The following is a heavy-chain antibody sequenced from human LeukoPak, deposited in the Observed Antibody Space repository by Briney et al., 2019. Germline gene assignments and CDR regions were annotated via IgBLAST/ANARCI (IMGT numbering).Heavy chain of an antibody. J-gene: IGHJ4*02. CDR2: IYYSGST. Sequence: PSETLSLTCTVSGGSISSYYWSWIRQPPGKGLEWIGYIYYSGSTNYNPSLKSRVTISVDTSKNQFSLKLSSVTAADTAVYYCARDRSGWYHFDYWGQGTLVTVSS. CDR3: ARDRSGWYHFDY. CDR1: GGSISSYY. V-gene: IGHV4-59*01. D-gene: IGHD6-19*01.